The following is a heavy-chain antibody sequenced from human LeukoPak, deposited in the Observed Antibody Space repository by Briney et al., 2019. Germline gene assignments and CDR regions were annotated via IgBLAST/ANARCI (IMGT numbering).Heavy chain of an antibody. J-gene: IGHJ3*02. CDR1: GFSFTYSW. Sequence: GGSLRLSCAASGFSFTYSWMAWVRQTPEKGLEWVANIKQDGSEKYYLDSVKGRFTISRDNAKNSLYLQMNSLRVEDTAVYYCARAVSYYDSSGYSDAFDIWGQGTMVTVSS. CDR3: ARAVSYYDSSGYSDAFDI. V-gene: IGHV3-7*01. D-gene: IGHD3-22*01. CDR2: IKQDGSEK.